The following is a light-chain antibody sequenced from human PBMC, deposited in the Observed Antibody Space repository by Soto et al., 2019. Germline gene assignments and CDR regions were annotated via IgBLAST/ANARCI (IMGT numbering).Light chain of an antibody. Sequence: EIVMTQSPATLSVSPGERATLSCRASQSVRSNLAWYQQKPGQAPRLLIYGASTWATAIPARFSGSGSGTEFTLTISSLQSEDFAVYYCQQYNNWPRTFGQGTKVEIK. V-gene: IGKV3-15*01. CDR2: GAS. J-gene: IGKJ1*01. CDR1: QSVRSN. CDR3: QQYNNWPRT.